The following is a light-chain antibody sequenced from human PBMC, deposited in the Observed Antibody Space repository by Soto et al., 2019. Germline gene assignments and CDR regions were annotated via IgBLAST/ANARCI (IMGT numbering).Light chain of an antibody. J-gene: IGKJ4*01. CDR1: QSVSSSY. V-gene: IGKV3-20*01. Sequence: EIVLTQSPGTLSLSPGERATLSCRASQSVSSSYLAWYQQKPGQAPRLLIYGASSRATGIPDRFSGSGSGTDFTLTISRLEPADFGLYYCQQYRVTPPNTFGGGTKVDIK. CDR3: QQYRVTPPNT. CDR2: GAS.